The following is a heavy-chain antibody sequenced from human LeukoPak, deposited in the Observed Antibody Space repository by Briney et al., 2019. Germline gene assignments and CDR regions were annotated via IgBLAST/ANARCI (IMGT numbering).Heavy chain of an antibody. CDR1: GYTFTGYY. CDR2: INPNSGGT. D-gene: IGHD6-13*01. J-gene: IGHJ4*02. Sequence: GASVKVSCKASGYTFTGYYMHWVRQAPGQGLEWMGWINPNSGGTNYAQKFQGRVTMTRDTSTSTVYMELSSLRSEDTAVYYCARSPYSTPFDYWGQGTLVTVSS. CDR3: ARSPYSTPFDY. V-gene: IGHV1-2*02.